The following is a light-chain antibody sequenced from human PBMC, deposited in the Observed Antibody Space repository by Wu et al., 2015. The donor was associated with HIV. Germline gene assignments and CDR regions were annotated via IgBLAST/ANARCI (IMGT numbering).Light chain of an antibody. CDR2: DAS. V-gene: IGKV3-11*01. CDR1: QSVNSH. Sequence: EIVLTQSPVTLSLSPGERATLSCRASQSVNSHLAWYQHKPGQAPRLLIYDASTRATGIPARFSGSGSGTEFTLTIDRVETEDVAVYYCQQRRSWPPITFGQGTRLDIK. J-gene: IGKJ5*01. CDR3: QQRRSWPPIT.